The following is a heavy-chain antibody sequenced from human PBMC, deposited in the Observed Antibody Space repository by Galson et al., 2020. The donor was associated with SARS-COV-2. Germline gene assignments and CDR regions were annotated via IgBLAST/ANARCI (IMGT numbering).Heavy chain of an antibody. Sequence: SQPLSLTCTVSGVSITSYYWSWIRQSPGKGLEWIGYIFYTGSTKSNPSLTSRVAISEDASKNQFSLQLTSVTAADTAVYFCARYTGSHVDYWGRGTLVTVSS. J-gene: IGHJ4*02. D-gene: IGHD1-26*01. V-gene: IGHV4-59*01. CDR1: GVSITSYY. CDR3: ARYTGSHVDY. CDR2: IFYTGST.